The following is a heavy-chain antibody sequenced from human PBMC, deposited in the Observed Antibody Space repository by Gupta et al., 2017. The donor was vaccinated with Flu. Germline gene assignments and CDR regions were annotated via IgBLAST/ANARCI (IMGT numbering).Heavy chain of an antibody. D-gene: IGHD3-22*01. J-gene: IGHJ4*02. V-gene: IGHV1-18*01. CDR2: ISAYNGNT. CDR3: ARSRPGPPPTWLDDY. Sequence: QVQLVQSGAEVKKPGASVKVSCKASGYTFTSYGISWVRQAPGQGLAWMGWISAYNGNTNYAQKLQGRVTMTTDTSTSTADMELRSLRADDTAVYYCARSRPGPPPTWLDDYWGQGTVVTVSS. CDR1: GYTFTSYG.